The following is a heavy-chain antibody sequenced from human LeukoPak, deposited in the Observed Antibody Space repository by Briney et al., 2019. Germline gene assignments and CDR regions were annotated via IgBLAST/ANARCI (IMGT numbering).Heavy chain of an antibody. V-gene: IGHV3-21*01. CDR2: ISSISSYI. J-gene: IGHJ6*03. CDR1: GFTFSSYS. D-gene: IGHD3-3*01. Sequence: KPGGSLRLSCAASGFTFSSYSMNWVRQAPGKGLEWVSSISSISSYIYYADSVKGRFTISRDNAKNSLYLQMNSLRAEDTAVYYCARAYDFWSGYSDYYYMDVWGKGTTVTVSS. CDR3: ARAYDFWSGYSDYYYMDV.